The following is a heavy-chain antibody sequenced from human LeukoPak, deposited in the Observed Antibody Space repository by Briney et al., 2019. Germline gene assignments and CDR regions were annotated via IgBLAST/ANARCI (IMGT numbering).Heavy chain of an antibody. D-gene: IGHD3-16*01. CDR2: ISYDGKNK. J-gene: IGHJ4*02. CDR1: AFTFSSYG. V-gene: IGHV3-30*18. Sequence: PGGSLRLSCEASAFTFSSYGMHWVRQALGKGLEWVSLISYDGKNKYYGESVKGRFTISRDNSKNTLYLQMNSLRAEDTAVYYCAKTPGGATGGYWGQGTLVTVSS. CDR3: AKTPGGATGGY.